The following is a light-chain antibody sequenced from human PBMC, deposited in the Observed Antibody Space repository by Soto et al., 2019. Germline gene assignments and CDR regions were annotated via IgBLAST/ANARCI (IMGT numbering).Light chain of an antibody. CDR1: QSVSTR. Sequence: DIQMTQSPSSLSASVGDRVTIICRASQSVSTRLAWYQQKPGKAPKVLIYDASSWAGGVPSRFTGSGSGTEFTLTISSLQPDEFATYYCQHYNSYSEAFGQGTKVDIK. V-gene: IGKV1-5*02. CDR2: DAS. J-gene: IGKJ1*01. CDR3: QHYNSYSEA.